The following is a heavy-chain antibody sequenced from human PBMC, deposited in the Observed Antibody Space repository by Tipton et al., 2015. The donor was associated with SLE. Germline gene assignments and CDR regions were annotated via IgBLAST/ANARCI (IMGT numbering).Heavy chain of an antibody. CDR3: ALDIVVVVAATGDY. J-gene: IGHJ4*02. Sequence: QSGAEVKKPGSSVKVSCKASGGTFSSYTISWVRQAPGQGLEWMGRIIPILGIANYAQELQGRVTITADKSTSTAYMELSSLRSEDTAVYYGALDIVVVVAATGDYWGQGTLVTVSS. CDR2: IIPILGIA. V-gene: IGHV1-69*02. D-gene: IGHD2-15*01. CDR1: GGTFSSYT.